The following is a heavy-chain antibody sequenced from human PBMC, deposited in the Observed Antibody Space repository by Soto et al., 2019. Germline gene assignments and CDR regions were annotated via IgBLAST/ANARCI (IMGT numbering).Heavy chain of an antibody. CDR3: VREDRGTFDF. V-gene: IGHV3-23*01. J-gene: IGHJ3*01. CDR2: IGGRGNSA. Sequence: RLYCAASGFIFTNYAMNWVRQAPVKGLEWVSVIGGRGNSAYYADSVQGRFTISRDNSKNTLSLQMSSLTADDAAISYCVREDRGTFDFWGRGTMVTVSS. D-gene: IGHD5-12*01. CDR1: GFIFTNYA.